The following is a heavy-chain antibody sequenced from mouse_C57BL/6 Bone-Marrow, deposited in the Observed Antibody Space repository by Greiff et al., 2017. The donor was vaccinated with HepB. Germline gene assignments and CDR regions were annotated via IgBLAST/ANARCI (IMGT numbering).Heavy chain of an antibody. CDR1: GYTFTSYW. V-gene: IGHV1-69*01. Sequence: VKLQQPGAELVMPGASVKLSCKASGYTFTSYWMHWVKQRPGQGLEWIGEIDPSDSYTNYNQKFKGKSTLTVDKSSSTAYMQLSSLTSEDSAVYYCAITVVGAMDYWGQGTSVTVSS. CDR2: IDPSDSYT. J-gene: IGHJ4*01. D-gene: IGHD1-1*01. CDR3: AITVVGAMDY.